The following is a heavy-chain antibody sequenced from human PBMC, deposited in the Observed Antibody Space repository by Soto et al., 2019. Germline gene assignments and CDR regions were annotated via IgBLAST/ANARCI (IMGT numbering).Heavy chain of an antibody. CDR1: GGSISSSSYY. J-gene: IGHJ4*02. CDR2: IYYSGST. V-gene: IGHV4-39*01. CDR3: ARHRIVGATTLFDE. Sequence: SETLSLTCTVSGGSISSSSYYWGWIRQPPGKGLEWIGSIYYSGSTYYNPSLKSRVTISVDTSKNQISLKLSSVTAADTAVYYCARHRIVGATTLFDEWGQGTLVTVSS. D-gene: IGHD1-26*01.